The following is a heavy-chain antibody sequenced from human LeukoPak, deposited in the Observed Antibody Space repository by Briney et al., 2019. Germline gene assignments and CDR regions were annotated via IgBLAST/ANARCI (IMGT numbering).Heavy chain of an antibody. V-gene: IGHV1-69*13. CDR3: ARCLPTVTNYYYYYYMDV. D-gene: IGHD4-17*01. J-gene: IGHJ6*03. Sequence: VASVKVSCKASGGTFSSYAISWVRQAPGQGLEWMGGIIPIFGTANYAQKFQGRVTITADESTSTAYMELSSLRSEDTAVYYCARCLPTVTNYYYYYYMDVWGKGTTVTISS. CDR2: IIPIFGTA. CDR1: GGTFSSYA.